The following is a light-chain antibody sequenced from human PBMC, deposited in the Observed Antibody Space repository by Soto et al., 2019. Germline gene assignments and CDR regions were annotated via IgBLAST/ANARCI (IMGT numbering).Light chain of an antibody. CDR2: AAS. J-gene: IGKJ2*01. CDR3: QQANNIPHT. CDR1: QGISSW. Sequence: DIQMTQSPSSVSASVGDRVTITCRASQGISSWLAWYQQKPGKAPKLLIYAASSLQSWVPSRFSGSGSGTDFSLTISSLQPQDYSANYCQQANNIPHTFGQGTKLEIK. V-gene: IGKV1-12*01.